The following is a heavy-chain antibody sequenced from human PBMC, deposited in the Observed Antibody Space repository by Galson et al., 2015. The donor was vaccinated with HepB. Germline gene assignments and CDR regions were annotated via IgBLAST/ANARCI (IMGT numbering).Heavy chain of an antibody. CDR2: ISSSSSTI. D-gene: IGHD3-10*01. Sequence: SLRLSCAASGFTFSSYSMNWVRQAPGKGLEWVSYISSSSSTIYYADSVKGRFTISRDNAKNSLYLQMNSLRDEDTAVYYRARDPVPLWFGESYGMDVWGQGTTVTVSS. J-gene: IGHJ6*02. CDR3: ARDPVPLWFGESYGMDV. V-gene: IGHV3-48*02. CDR1: GFTFSSYS.